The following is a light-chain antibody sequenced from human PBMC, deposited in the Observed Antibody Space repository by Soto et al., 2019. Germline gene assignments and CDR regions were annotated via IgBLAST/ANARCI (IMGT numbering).Light chain of an antibody. V-gene: IGKV1-5*03. Sequence: DIQMTQSPPTLSASVGDRVTITCRASQSISNWLAWYQQKPGKAPKLLIYKASILESGVPSRFSGSGSGTEFTLTISSLQPDDLATYYCQQYNNSFGGGTKVEIK. J-gene: IGKJ4*01. CDR2: KAS. CDR1: QSISNW. CDR3: QQYNNS.